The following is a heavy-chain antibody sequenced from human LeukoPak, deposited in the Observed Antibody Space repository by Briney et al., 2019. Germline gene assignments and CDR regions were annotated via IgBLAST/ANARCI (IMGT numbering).Heavy chain of an antibody. CDR2: ISTSSSYI. Sequence: GGSLRLSCAASGFTFSSYTMNWVRQAPGKGLEWVSSISTSSSYIYYTDSVRGRFTISRDNAKNSLYLQMNSLRVEDTAVYYCASRGWAAAGTFDYWGQGTLVTVSS. CDR1: GFTFSSYT. D-gene: IGHD6-13*01. J-gene: IGHJ4*02. CDR3: ASRGWAAAGTFDY. V-gene: IGHV3-21*01.